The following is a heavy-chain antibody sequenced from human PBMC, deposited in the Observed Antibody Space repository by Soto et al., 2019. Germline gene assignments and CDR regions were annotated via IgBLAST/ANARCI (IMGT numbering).Heavy chain of an antibody. Sequence: GASVKVSCKASGGTFSSYAITWVRQVPGQGLEWMGGIIPIFGTPHHAQNFQGRVTITADESATTAYMELSSLRSEDTAVYYCARGAYGTTRGTYYYYGMDIWGQGTTVTSP. D-gene: IGHD2-2*01. CDR3: ARGAYGTTRGTYYYYGMDI. CDR2: IIPIFGTP. V-gene: IGHV1-69*13. J-gene: IGHJ6*02. CDR1: GGTFSSYA.